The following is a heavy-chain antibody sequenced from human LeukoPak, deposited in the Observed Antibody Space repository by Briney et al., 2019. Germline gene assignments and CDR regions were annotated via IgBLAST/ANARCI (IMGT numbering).Heavy chain of an antibody. J-gene: IGHJ4*02. CDR2: ISSTSAYI. V-gene: IGHV3-21*01. CDR1: GFTFSIYS. D-gene: IGHD2-21*01. CDR3: AREPAPVIL. Sequence: GGSLRLSCAASGFTFSIYSMNWVRQTPGKGLEWVSSISSTSAYIYYADSVKGRFTISRDNAKNSLYLQMNSLRAEDTAVYYCAREPAPVILWGQGTLVTVSS.